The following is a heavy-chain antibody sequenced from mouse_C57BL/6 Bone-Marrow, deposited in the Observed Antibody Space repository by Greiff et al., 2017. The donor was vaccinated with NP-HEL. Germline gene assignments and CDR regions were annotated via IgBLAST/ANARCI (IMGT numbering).Heavy chain of an antibody. V-gene: IGHV1-26*01. CDR3: ARKGYYGSSNWYFDV. D-gene: IGHD1-1*01. Sequence: VQLQQSGPELVKPGASVKISCKASGYTFTDYYMNWVKQSHGKSLEWIGDINPNTGGTSYNQQFKGKATLTVDKSSSTAYMELRSLTSEDSAVYYCARKGYYGSSNWYFDVWGTGTTVTVSS. CDR2: INPNTGGT. J-gene: IGHJ1*03. CDR1: GYTFTDYY.